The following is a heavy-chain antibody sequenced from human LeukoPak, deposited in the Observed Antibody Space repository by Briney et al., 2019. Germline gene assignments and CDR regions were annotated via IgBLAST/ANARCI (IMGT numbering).Heavy chain of an antibody. CDR2: INTYNNRT. V-gene: IGHV1-18*01. D-gene: IGHD1-1*01. CDR3: ARDLDNTHFN. Sequence: ASVKVSCKASGYTFTSYGISWVRQAPGHGLEWMGWINTYNNRTEYAQKFQDRVTVTTDTYANTAYMEVRSLRSDDTATYYCARDLDNTHFNWGQGTLVTVSS. J-gene: IGHJ1*01. CDR1: GYTFTSYG.